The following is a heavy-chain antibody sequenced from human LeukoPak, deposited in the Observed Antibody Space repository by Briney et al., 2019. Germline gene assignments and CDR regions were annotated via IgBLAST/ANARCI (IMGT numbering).Heavy chain of an antibody. D-gene: IGHD6-19*01. V-gene: IGHV3-49*04. CDR2: IRSKAFGGTI. CDR1: GFTFSSYG. CDR3: TAEQWA. Sequence: GGSLRLSCAASGFTFSSYGMHWVRQVPGKGLEWVGCIRSKAFGGTIDYAASVEGRFSISRDDFKNIAYLQMNSLKIEDTGVYFCTAEQWAWGQGTRVTVSS. J-gene: IGHJ5*02.